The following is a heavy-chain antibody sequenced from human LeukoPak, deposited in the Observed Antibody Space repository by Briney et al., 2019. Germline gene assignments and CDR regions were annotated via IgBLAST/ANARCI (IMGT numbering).Heavy chain of an antibody. V-gene: IGHV4-30-2*01. J-gene: IGHJ4*02. CDR3: ARGYCSSTSCYTSGYSYLD. CDR1: GVSISSGGYS. CDR2: IYHSGST. Sequence: SETLSLTCAVSGVSISSGGYSWSWIRQPPGKGLEWIGYIYHSGSTYYNPSLKSRVTISVDRSKNQFSLKLSSVTAADTAVYYCARGYCSSTSCYTSGYSYLDWGQGTLVTVSS. D-gene: IGHD2-2*02.